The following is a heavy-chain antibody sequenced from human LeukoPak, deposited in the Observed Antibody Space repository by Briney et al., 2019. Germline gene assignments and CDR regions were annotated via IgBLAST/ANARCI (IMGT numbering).Heavy chain of an antibody. CDR1: GFTFSSYG. D-gene: IGHD3-10*01. J-gene: IGHJ4*02. CDR3: ARDGGLYSVVLGADYNCFDY. V-gene: IGHV3-30*02. CDR2: IRYDGSNE. Sequence: GGSLSLSCAASGFTFSSYGIHWVRQAPGKGLEWVAFIRYDGSNEYYADSVKGRFTISRDNSKNTLYLQMNSLRAEDTAVYYCARDGGLYSVVLGADYNCFDYWGQGTLVTVSS.